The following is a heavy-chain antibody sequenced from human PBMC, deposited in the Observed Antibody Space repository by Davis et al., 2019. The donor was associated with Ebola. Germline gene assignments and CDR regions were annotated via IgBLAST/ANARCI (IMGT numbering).Heavy chain of an antibody. Sequence: PGGPLRLSCTTTGFTFGDSAMNWVRQAPGKGLEWVGSFRLIGHGGNTAYAASVKGRFTISRDDSKSIAYLQMNSLKTEDTAVYYCTRDLKQPPPSYYYGMDVWGQGTTVTVS. CDR3: TRDLKQPPPSYYYGMDV. CDR2: FRLIGHGGNT. J-gene: IGHJ6*02. D-gene: IGHD6-13*01. V-gene: IGHV3-49*04. CDR1: GFTFGDSA.